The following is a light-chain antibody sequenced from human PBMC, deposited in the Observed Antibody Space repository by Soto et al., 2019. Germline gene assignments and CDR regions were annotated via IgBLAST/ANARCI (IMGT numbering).Light chain of an antibody. CDR3: QRYYSYPPWT. CDR2: AAS. V-gene: IGKV1-8*01. J-gene: IGKJ1*01. CDR1: QGISSY. Sequence: AIRMTQSPSSLSASTGDRVTITCRASQGISSYLAWYQQKPGKAPKLLIYAASTLQSGVPSRFSGSGSGTDFTLTISCLQSEDFATYSCQRYYSYPPWTFGQGTKEEIK.